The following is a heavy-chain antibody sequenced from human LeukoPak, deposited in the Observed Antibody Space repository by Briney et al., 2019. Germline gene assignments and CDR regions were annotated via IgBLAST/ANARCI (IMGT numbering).Heavy chain of an antibody. D-gene: IGHD1-20*01. J-gene: IGHJ4*02. CDR3: STHTDITVLKYSFDY. CDR1: GLTFDKAW. CDR2: LSSKTHGGTT. Sequence: PGGSLRLSCAASGLTFDKAWMNWVRQAPGKGLEWVGRLSSKTHGGTTDYAAPVKGIFTISRDDSKNTLFLEMNSLKTEDTAVYYCSTHTDITVLKYSFDYWGQGTLVTVSS. V-gene: IGHV3-15*01.